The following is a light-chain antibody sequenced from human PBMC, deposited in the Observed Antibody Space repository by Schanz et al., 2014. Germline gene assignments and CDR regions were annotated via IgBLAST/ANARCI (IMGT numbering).Light chain of an antibody. Sequence: QSALTQPPSASGSPGQSVTISCTGTSSDVGAYNYVSWYQQHPGKAPKLIISDVTRRPSGVPDRFSGSKSDNTASLTVSGLQAEDEADYYCNSYTSGSTLVVFGGGTKLTVL. J-gene: IGLJ3*02. CDR1: SSDVGAYNY. CDR3: NSYTSGSTLVV. CDR2: DVT. V-gene: IGLV2-8*01.